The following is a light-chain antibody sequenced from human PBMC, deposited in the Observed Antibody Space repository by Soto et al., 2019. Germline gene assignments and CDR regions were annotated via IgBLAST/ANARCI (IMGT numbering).Light chain of an antibody. Sequence: QSALTQPPSASGSPGQSVTISCTGTSSDVGGYKYVSWYQQHPGKAPTLMIFEVNKRPSGVPDRFSGSKSGNTASLTVSGLQAEDEADYYCSSYAGSNNLGVFGTGTKLTVL. V-gene: IGLV2-8*01. J-gene: IGLJ1*01. CDR1: SSDVGGYKY. CDR2: EVN. CDR3: SSYAGSNNLGV.